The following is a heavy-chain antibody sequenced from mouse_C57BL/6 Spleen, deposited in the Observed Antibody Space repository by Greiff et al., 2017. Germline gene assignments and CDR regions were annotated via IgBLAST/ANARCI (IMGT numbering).Heavy chain of an antibody. CDR3: ARDYYDYGFAY. CDR1: GYTFTDYY. D-gene: IGHD2-4*01. CDR2: INPNNGGT. V-gene: IGHV1-26*01. J-gene: IGHJ3*01. Sequence: EVQLQQSGPELVKPGASVKISCKASGYTFTDYYMNWVKQSHGKSLEWIGDINPNNGGTSYNQKFKGKATLTVDKSSSTAYMELRSLTSEDSAVYYCARDYYDYGFAYWGQGTLVTVSA.